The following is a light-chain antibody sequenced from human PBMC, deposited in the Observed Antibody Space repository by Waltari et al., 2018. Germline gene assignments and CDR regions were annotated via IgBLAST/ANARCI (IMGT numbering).Light chain of an antibody. CDR1: RGIDAF. J-gene: IGKJ5*01. Sequence: DIQMTQSPSSLSASVGDRVTITCRASRGIDAFLNWYQQQPGKAPKLLIYDASTLQRGVPPRFSGTRIGTDFSLTISELQPEDFATYFCQQSYSAPFTFGRGTRLE. CDR2: DAS. CDR3: QQSYSAPFT. V-gene: IGKV1-39*01.